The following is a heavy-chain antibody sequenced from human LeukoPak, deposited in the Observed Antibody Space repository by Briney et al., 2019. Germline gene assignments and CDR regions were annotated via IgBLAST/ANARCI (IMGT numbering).Heavy chain of an antibody. CDR1: GGSISSSSYY. Sequence: SETPSLTCTVSGGSISSSSYYWGWIRQPPGKGLEWIGSIYYSGSTYYNPSLKSRVTISVDTSKNQFSLKLSSVTAADTAVYYCARDTVYYYGSGSYYNFDYWGQGTLVTVSS. CDR3: ARDTVYYYGSGSYYNFDY. V-gene: IGHV4-39*07. CDR2: IYYSGST. D-gene: IGHD3-10*01. J-gene: IGHJ4*02.